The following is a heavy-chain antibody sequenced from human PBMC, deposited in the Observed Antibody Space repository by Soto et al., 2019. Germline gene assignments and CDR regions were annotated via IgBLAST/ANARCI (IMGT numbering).Heavy chain of an antibody. CDR2: IIPTLGIA. Sequence: QVQLVQSGAEVKKPGSSVKVSCKASGGTFSSYTISWVRQAPGQGLEWMGRIIPTLGIANYAQKFQGRVTIPADKSTSTAYMELSSLRSEDTAVYYCARDARSSFDWFDPWGQGTLVTVSS. J-gene: IGHJ5*02. CDR3: ARDARSSFDWFDP. V-gene: IGHV1-69*08. CDR1: GGTFSSYT.